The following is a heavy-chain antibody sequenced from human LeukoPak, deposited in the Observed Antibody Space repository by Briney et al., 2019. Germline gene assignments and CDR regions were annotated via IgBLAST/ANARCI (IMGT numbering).Heavy chain of an antibody. Sequence: SETLSLTCTVSGGSISSYYWSWIRQPAGKGLEWIRRIYTSGSTNYNPSLKSRVTMSVDTSKNQFSLKLSSVTAADTAVYYCARGTYYYDSSGYLPFDYWGRGTLVTVSS. CDR2: IYTSGST. J-gene: IGHJ4*02. CDR3: ARGTYYYDSSGYLPFDY. V-gene: IGHV4-4*07. CDR1: GGSISSYY. D-gene: IGHD3-22*01.